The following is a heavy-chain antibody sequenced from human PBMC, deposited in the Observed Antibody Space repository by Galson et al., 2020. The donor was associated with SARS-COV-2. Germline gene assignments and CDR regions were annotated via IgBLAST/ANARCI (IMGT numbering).Heavy chain of an antibody. J-gene: IGHJ3*02. CDR3: ATAEPGSYSAFDI. CDR2: FDPEDGET. V-gene: IGHV1-24*01. Sequence: GESLKISCKVSGYTLTELSMHWVRQAPGKGLEWMGGFDPEDGETIYAQKFQGRVTMTEDTSTDTAYMELSSLRSEDTAVYYCATAEPGSYSAFDIWGQGTMVTVSS. CDR1: GYTLTELS. D-gene: IGHD1-26*01.